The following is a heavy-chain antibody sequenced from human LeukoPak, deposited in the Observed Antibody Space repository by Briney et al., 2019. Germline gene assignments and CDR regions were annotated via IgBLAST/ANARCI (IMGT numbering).Heavy chain of an antibody. Sequence: SVKVSCKASGGTFSSYAISWVRQAPGQGLEWMGGIIPIFGTANYAQKFQGRVTITADESTSTAYMELSSLRFEDTAVYYCARGPYCSGGSCYTKPFDYWGQGTLVTVSS. CDR1: GGTFSSYA. CDR3: ARGPYCSGGSCYTKPFDY. V-gene: IGHV1-69*13. D-gene: IGHD2-15*01. J-gene: IGHJ4*02. CDR2: IIPIFGTA.